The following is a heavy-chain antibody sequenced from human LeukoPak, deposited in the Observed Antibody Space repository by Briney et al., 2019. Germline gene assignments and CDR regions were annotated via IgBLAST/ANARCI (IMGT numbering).Heavy chain of an antibody. J-gene: IGHJ4*02. CDR2: IRYDGSNK. Sequence: PGGSLRLSCAASGFTFSSYGMHWVRQAPGKGLEWVAFIRYDGSNKYCADSVKGRFTISRDNSKNTLYLQMNSLRAEDTAVYYCTRVLYSSAWYGDHYWGQGALVTVSS. D-gene: IGHD6-19*01. CDR3: TRVLYSSAWYGDHY. CDR1: GFTFSSYG. V-gene: IGHV3-30*02.